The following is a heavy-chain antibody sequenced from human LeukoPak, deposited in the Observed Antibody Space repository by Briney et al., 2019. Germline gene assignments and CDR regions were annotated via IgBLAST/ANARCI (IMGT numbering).Heavy chain of an antibody. D-gene: IGHD3-10*01. V-gene: IGHV4-34*01. CDR3: ARGLLWGYYYMDV. CDR2: INHSGST. CDR1: GGSLSGYY. Sequence: PSETLSLTCAVYGGSLSGYYWSWIRQPPGKGLEWIGEINHSGSTNYNPSLKSRVTISVDTSKNQFSLKLSSVTAADTAVYYCARGLLWGYYYMDVWGKGTTVTVSS. J-gene: IGHJ6*03.